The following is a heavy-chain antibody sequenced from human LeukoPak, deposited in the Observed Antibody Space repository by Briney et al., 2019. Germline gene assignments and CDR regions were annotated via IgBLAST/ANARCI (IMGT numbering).Heavy chain of an antibody. J-gene: IGHJ4*02. Sequence: SETLSLTCTVSGGSISSCYWSWIRQPPGKGLEWIGYIYYSGSTNYNPSLKSRVTISVDTSKNQFPLKLSSVTAADTAVYYCARVVGGSTYYFDYWGQGTLVTVSS. CDR2: IYYSGST. CDR1: GGSISSCY. D-gene: IGHD3-10*01. CDR3: ARVVGGSTYYFDY. V-gene: IGHV4-59*01.